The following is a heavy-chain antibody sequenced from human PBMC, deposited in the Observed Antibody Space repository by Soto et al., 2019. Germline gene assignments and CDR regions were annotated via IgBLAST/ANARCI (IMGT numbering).Heavy chain of an antibody. Sequence: EVRLLESGGGLVQPGGSLRLSCAASGLTFSSCGMSWVRQAPGKGLEWVSTISGTGGSTYYADSVKGRFSISRDNSKNTLYLQMSSLRAEDTAIYYCAQGNWTFPTSFDYWGQGTQVTVSS. CDR1: GLTFSSCG. D-gene: IGHD1-1*01. V-gene: IGHV3-23*01. J-gene: IGHJ4*02. CDR2: ISGTGGST. CDR3: AQGNWTFPTSFDY.